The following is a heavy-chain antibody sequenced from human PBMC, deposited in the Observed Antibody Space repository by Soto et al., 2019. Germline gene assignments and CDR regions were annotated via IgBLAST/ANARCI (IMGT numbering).Heavy chain of an antibody. J-gene: IGHJ2*01. V-gene: IGHV3-11*06. D-gene: IGHD1-26*01. CDR1: GFNFGVYY. CDR2: VSSTGSYT. CDR3: ARLRVGVNWYFDL. Sequence: QMQLVESGGGLVKPGGSLRLSCAASGFNFGVYYMSWVRQAPGKGLEWVSFVSSTGSYTKYSDSVGGRFTVSRDNGKNSLHLQLNSLRVEDTAVYYCARLRVGVNWYFDLWGRGTLVTVSS.